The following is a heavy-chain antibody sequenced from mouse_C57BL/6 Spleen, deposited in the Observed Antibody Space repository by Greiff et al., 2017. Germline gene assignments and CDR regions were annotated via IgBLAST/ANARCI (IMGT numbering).Heavy chain of an antibody. Sequence: QVQLKQSGAELVRPGSSVKLSCKASGYTFTSYWMHWVKQRPIQGLEWIGNIDPSDSETHYNQKFKDKATLTVDKSSSTAYMQLSSLTSEDSAVYYCALYYGSWDYAMDYWGQGTSVTVSS. CDR3: ALYYGSWDYAMDY. CDR1: GYTFTSYW. CDR2: IDPSDSET. J-gene: IGHJ4*01. V-gene: IGHV1-52*01. D-gene: IGHD1-1*01.